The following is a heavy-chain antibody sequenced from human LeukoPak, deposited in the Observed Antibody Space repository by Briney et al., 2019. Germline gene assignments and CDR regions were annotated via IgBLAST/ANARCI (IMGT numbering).Heavy chain of an antibody. J-gene: IGHJ3*02. D-gene: IGHD6-13*01. Sequence: GGSLRLSCAASGFTFSSYDMHWVRQATGKGLEWVSAIGTAGDPYYPGSVTGRFTISRENAKNSLYLQMNSLRAGDTAVYYCARGRSSWDAFDIWGQGTMVTVSS. V-gene: IGHV3-13*05. CDR1: GFTFSSYD. CDR3: ARGRSSWDAFDI. CDR2: IGTAGDP.